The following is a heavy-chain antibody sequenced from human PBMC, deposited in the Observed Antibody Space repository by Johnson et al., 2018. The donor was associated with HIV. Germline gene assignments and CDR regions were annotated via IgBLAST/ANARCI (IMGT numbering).Heavy chain of an antibody. D-gene: IGHD1-1*01. J-gene: IGHJ3*02. CDR2: ISYDGSNK. CDR3: AKEERETNAFDI. CDR1: GFTFSSYA. Sequence: QVKLVESGGGVVQPGRSLRLSCAASGFTFSSYAMHWVRQAPGKGLEWVAVISYDGSNKYYADSVKGRFTISRDNSKNTLYLQMNSLRAEDTAVYYCAKEERETNAFDIWGQGTMVTVSS. V-gene: IGHV3-30-3*01.